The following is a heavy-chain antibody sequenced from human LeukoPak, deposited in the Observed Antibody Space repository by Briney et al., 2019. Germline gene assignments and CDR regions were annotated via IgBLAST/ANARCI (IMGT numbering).Heavy chain of an antibody. J-gene: IGHJ4*02. Sequence: PGGSLRLSCAASGFTFSSYGMHWVRQAPGKGLEWVAVIFYDGSNKYYADSVKGRFTISRDNSMKTLDLQMNSLRAEDTAVYYCAKLNGYCSGRSCYKGFDFWGQGTLVTLSS. V-gene: IGHV3-30*18. CDR3: AKLNGYCSGRSCYKGFDF. CDR1: GFTFSSYG. D-gene: IGHD2-15*01. CDR2: IFYDGSNK.